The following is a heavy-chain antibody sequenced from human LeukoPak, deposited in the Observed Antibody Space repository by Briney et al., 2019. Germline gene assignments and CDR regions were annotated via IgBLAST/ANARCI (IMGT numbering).Heavy chain of an antibody. CDR1: GFTFSSYW. CDR3: ARDGSIWYPRDYYYYMDV. CDR2: INSDGSST. J-gene: IGHJ6*03. V-gene: IGHV3-74*01. Sequence: GGSLRLSCAASGFTFSSYWMHWVRQAPGKGLVWVSRINSDGSSTSYADSVKGRFTISRDNAKNSLYLQMNSLRAEDTAVYYCARDGSIWYPRDYYYYMDVWGKGTTVTVSS. D-gene: IGHD6-13*01.